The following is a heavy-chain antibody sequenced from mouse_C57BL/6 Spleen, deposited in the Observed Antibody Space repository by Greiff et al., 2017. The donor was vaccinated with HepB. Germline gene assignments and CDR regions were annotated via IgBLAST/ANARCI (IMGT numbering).Heavy chain of an antibody. Sequence: QVQLQQSGAELVMPGASVKLSCKASGYTFTSYWMHWVKQRPGQGLEWIGEIDPSDSYTNYNQKFKGKSTLTVDKSSSTAYMQLSSLTSEDAAVYCCARKRGNWYFDVWGTGTTVTVSS. V-gene: IGHV1-69*01. J-gene: IGHJ1*03. CDR2: IDPSDSYT. CDR1: GYTFTSYW. CDR3: ARKRGNWYFDV.